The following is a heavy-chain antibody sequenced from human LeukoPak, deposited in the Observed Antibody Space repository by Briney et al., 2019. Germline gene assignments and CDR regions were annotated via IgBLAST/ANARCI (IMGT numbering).Heavy chain of an antibody. V-gene: IGHV3-33*01. CDR3: ARERRIQLWFFGMDV. J-gene: IGHJ6*02. Sequence: PGVSLRLSCAASGFTFSSYGMHWVPQAPGKGREWVAVIWYDGSKKYDADSVKGRFTISRDNSKNTLYLQMNSLRAEDTAVYYCARERRIQLWFFGMDVWGQGTTVTVSS. D-gene: IGHD5-18*01. CDR1: GFTFSSYG. CDR2: IWYDGSKK.